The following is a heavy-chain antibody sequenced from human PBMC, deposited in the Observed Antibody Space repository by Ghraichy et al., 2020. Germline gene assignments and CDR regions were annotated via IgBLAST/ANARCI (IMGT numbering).Heavy chain of an antibody. CDR1: GFTFEDYA. CDR2: ISWNSGGI. Sequence: LSLTCAASGFTFEDYAMHWVRQAPGKGLEWFSGISWNSGGIGYADFVKGRFTMSRDNAKNSLYLQMNSLRAEDTALYYCAKDRSRSSSYYGMDVWGQGTTVTVSS. CDR3: AKDRSRSSSYYGMDV. J-gene: IGHJ6*02. D-gene: IGHD6-6*01. V-gene: IGHV3-9*01.